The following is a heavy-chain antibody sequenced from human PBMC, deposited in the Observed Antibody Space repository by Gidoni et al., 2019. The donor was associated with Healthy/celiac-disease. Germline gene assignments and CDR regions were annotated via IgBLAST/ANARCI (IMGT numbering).Heavy chain of an antibody. CDR1: GFTFSSYS. D-gene: IGHD4-17*01. J-gene: IGHJ4*02. CDR3: AREGPRSQTTPIWY. Sequence: EVQLVESGGGLVKPGGSLRRSCAAYGFTFSSYSMNWVRQAPGKGLEWVSSISSSSSYIYYADSVKGRFTISRDNAKNSLYLQMNSLRAEDTAVYYCAREGPRSQTTPIWYWGQGTLVTVSS. CDR2: ISSSSSYI. V-gene: IGHV3-21*01.